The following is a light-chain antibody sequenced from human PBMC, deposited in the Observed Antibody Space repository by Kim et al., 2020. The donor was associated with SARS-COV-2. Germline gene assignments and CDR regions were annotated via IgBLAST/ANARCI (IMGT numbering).Light chain of an antibody. Sequence: QSVLTQPPSASGPPGQRVTISCSGTSSNIESNPVNWYRQFPGTAPKLLIYTDDQRPSGVPDRFSVSKSGTSASLAISGLQSADEADYYCAAYDSLTDSYVFGTGTKVTVL. CDR2: TDD. CDR3: AAYDSLTDSYV. V-gene: IGLV1-44*01. CDR1: SSNIESNP. J-gene: IGLJ1*01.